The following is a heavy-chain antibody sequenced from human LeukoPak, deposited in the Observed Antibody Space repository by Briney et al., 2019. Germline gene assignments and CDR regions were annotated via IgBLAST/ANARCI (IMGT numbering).Heavy chain of an antibody. CDR1: GFTFSSYA. J-gene: IGHJ4*02. V-gene: IGHV3-23*01. D-gene: IGHD3-16*01. Sequence: GGSLRLSCAASGFTFSSYAMSWVRQAPGKGLEWVSAISGSGGSTYYADSVKGRFTISRDNSKNTLYLQMNSLRAEDTAVYYCAKDVSDFGEYYIDYWGQGTLVTVSS. CDR2: ISGSGGST. CDR3: AKDVSDFGEYYIDY.